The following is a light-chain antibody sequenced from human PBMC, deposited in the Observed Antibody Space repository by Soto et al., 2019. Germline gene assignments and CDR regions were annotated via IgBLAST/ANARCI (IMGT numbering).Light chain of an antibody. CDR3: AAWDDSLNGYV. Sequence: QSVLTQPPSASVTPGQRGTISCSGSSSNIGSNTVNWYQQLPGTAPKLLIYSNNQRPSGVPDRFSGSKSGTSASLAISGLQSEDEADYYCAAWDDSLNGYVFGNGTKVTVL. CDR1: SSNIGSNT. CDR2: SNN. J-gene: IGLJ1*01. V-gene: IGLV1-44*01.